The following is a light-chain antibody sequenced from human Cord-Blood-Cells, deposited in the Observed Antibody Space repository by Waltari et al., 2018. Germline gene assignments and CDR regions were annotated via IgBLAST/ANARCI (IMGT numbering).Light chain of an antibody. CDR3: SSYTSSSTPV. CDR2: EVS. CDR1: SSDVGGYNY. Sequence: QSALTQPASVSGSPGQSITISCTGTSSDVGGYNYVSWYQQHPGKAPKLMIYEVSKRPSGFSNRFSCSKSGNPASLTISGLQAEDEADYYCSSYTSSSTPVFGGGTKLTVL. V-gene: IGLV2-14*01. J-gene: IGLJ2*01.